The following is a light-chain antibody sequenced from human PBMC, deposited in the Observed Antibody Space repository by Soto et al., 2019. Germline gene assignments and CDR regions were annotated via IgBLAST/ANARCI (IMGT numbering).Light chain of an antibody. CDR2: STS. V-gene: IGKV3-20*01. Sequence: EIVLTQSPGTLSLSPGDRATLSCRASQSLSVSYIAWYQQKPGQAPRLLIYSTSTRAAGIPDRFTGRGSGTHLTLPISRLEPEDFAVYYCHQFGGSPQTFGQGTTVEV. CDR3: HQFGGSPQT. CDR1: QSLSVSY. J-gene: IGKJ1*01.